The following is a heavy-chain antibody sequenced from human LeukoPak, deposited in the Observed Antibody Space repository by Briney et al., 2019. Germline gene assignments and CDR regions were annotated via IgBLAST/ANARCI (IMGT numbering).Heavy chain of an antibody. CDR3: ARDYYYGTGSSPYY. CDR2: INSDGGST. V-gene: IGHV3-74*01. CDR1: GFTFSSYW. J-gene: IGHJ4*02. D-gene: IGHD3-10*01. Sequence: PGGSLRLSCAASGFTFSSYWMHWVRQASGKGLVWVSRINSDGGSTSYADSVNGRFTISRDNAKNTLYLQMNSLRVEDAAVYYCARDYYYGTGSSPYYWGQGTLVTVSS.